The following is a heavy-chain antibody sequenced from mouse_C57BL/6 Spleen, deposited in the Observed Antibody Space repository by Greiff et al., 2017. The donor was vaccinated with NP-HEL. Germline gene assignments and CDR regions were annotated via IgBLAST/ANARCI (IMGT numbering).Heavy chain of an antibody. CDR3: AVITTVNWYFDV. V-gene: IGHV1-54*01. Sequence: QVQLQESGAELVRPGTSVKVSCKASGYAFTNYLIEWVKQRPGQGLEWIGVINPGSGGTNYNEKFKGKATLTADKSSSTAYMQLSSLTSEDSAVYFCAVITTVNWYFDVWGTGTTVTVSS. CDR2: INPGSGGT. D-gene: IGHD1-1*01. J-gene: IGHJ1*03. CDR1: GYAFTNYL.